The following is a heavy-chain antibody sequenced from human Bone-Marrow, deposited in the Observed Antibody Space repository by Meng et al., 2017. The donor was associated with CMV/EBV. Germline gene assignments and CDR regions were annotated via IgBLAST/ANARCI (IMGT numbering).Heavy chain of an antibody. CDR2: IYYSGST. Sequence: ESLKISCTVSGGSISSYYWSWIRQPPGKGLEWIGYIYYSGSTNYNPSLKSRVTISVDTSKNQFSLKLSSVTAADTAVYYCARVTTSSGWYGMDVWGQGTTVTV. V-gene: IGHV4-59*01. CDR1: GGSISSYY. CDR3: ARVTTSSGWYGMDV. D-gene: IGHD6-19*01. J-gene: IGHJ6*02.